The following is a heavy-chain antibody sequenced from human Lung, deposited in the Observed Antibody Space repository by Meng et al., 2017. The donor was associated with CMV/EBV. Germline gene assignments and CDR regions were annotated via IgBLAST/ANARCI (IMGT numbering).Heavy chain of an antibody. V-gene: IGHV1-2*06. Sequence: QVHLVQSGAEVKKPGASVKLSYKASGYSFIDYYIHWARQAPGHGLEWLGRVNPISDDTHLAQKFEGRITVTRGATINTAFMELTRLRPDDTAVYYCAKSSDNGWSSWGPGTLVTVSS. J-gene: IGHJ4*01. CDR3: AKSSDNGWSS. D-gene: IGHD6-19*01. CDR2: VNPISDDT. CDR1: GYSFIDYY.